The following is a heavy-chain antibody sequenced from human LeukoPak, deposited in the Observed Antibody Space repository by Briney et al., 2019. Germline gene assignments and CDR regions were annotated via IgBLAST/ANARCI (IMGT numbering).Heavy chain of an antibody. CDR1: GFTFSSHT. V-gene: IGHV3-48*02. CDR3: ARGLIYCGGDCYRAFDI. D-gene: IGHD2-21*02. J-gene: IGHJ3*02. Sequence: PGGSLRLSCAASGFTFSSHTMNWVRQAPGKGLEWVSYISSSSSRIYYAGSVKGRFTISRDNAKNSLYLQMNSLRDEDTAVYYCARGLIYCGGDCYRAFDIWGQGTMVTVSS. CDR2: ISSSSSRI.